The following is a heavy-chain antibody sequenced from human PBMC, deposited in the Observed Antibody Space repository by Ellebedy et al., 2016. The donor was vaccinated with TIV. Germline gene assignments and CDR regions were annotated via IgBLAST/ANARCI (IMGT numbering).Heavy chain of an antibody. V-gene: IGHV1-18*04. J-gene: IGHJ4*02. CDR3: ARVLVTAQSDY. Sequence: ASVKVSXKTSGYTFTSYSINWVRQAPGQGLEWMGWFSGFNGDTNFAQQFQGRVTLTTDTSTSTAYMELRSLRPDDTAVYFCARVLVTAQSDYWGQGTLVTVSS. D-gene: IGHD2-21*02. CDR1: GYTFTSYS. CDR2: FSGFNGDT.